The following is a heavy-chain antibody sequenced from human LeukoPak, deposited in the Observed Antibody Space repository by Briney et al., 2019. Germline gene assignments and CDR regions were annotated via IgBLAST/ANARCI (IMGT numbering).Heavy chain of an antibody. V-gene: IGHV1-69*04. CDR2: IIPILGIA. D-gene: IGHD1-26*01. Sequence: GASVKVSCKASGGTFSSYAISWVRQAPGQGLEWMGRIIPILGIANYAQKLQGRVTMTTDTSTSTAYMELRSLRSDDTAVYYCARDRSSLVGATPFDYWGQGTLVTVSS. CDR1: GGTFSSYA. CDR3: ARDRSSLVGATPFDY. J-gene: IGHJ4*02.